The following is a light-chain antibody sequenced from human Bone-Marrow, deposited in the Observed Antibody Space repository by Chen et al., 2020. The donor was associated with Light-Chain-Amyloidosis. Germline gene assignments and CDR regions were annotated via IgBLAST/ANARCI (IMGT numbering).Light chain of an antibody. J-gene: IGLJ3*02. CDR1: SGDIATNY. V-gene: IGLV6-57*03. Sequence: NFILTQDHSVSESPGKTVTISCTRSSGDIATNYVQWYQQRPGSAPTTVIYENDLRPSGVPDRFSGSNDTSSNSASLAISGLETEDEADYYCQSYAANTWIFGGGTHLTVL. CDR3: QSYAANTWI. CDR2: END.